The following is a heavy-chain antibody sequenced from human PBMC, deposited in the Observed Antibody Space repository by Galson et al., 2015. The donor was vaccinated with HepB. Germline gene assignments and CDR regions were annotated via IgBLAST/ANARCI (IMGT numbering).Heavy chain of an antibody. V-gene: IGHV3-30-3*01. CDR1: AFTFSSYT. CDR3: ASRASGPYDY. J-gene: IGHJ4*02. Sequence: SLRLSCAASAFTFSSYTMYWVRQAPGKGLEWMAVISYDESNKYYADSVKGRFTISRDNSKNTLYLQMNSLSPEDTAVYYCASRASGPYDYWGQGTLVTVST. D-gene: IGHD1-26*01. CDR2: ISYDESNK.